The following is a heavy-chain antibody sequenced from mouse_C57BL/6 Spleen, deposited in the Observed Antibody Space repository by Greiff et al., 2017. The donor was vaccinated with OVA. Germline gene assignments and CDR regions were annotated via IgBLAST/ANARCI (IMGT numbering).Heavy chain of an antibody. V-gene: IGHV1-26*01. D-gene: IGHD2-4*01. CDR3: AREAYDYDGGPWFAY. J-gene: IGHJ3*01. Sequence: EVQLQQSGPELVKPGASVKISCKASGYTFTDYYMNWVKQSHGKSLEWIGDINPNNGGTSYNQKFKGKATLTVDKSSSTAYMELRSLTSEDSAVYYCAREAYDYDGGPWFAYWGQGTLVTVSA. CDR1: GYTFTDYY. CDR2: INPNNGGT.